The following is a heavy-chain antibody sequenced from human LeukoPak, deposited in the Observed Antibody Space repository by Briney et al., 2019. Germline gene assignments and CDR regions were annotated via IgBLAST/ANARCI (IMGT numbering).Heavy chain of an antibody. CDR2: ISAYNGNT. V-gene: IGHV1-18*01. CDR1: GYSFTNYA. J-gene: IGHJ5*02. Sequence: GASVKVSCKASGYSFTNYAMNWVRQAPGQGLEWMGWISAYNGNTNYAQKLQGRVTMTTYTSTSTAYMELRSLRSDDTAVYYCARAHFAVVPAAEFDPWGQGTLVTVSS. D-gene: IGHD2-2*01. CDR3: ARAHFAVVPAAEFDP.